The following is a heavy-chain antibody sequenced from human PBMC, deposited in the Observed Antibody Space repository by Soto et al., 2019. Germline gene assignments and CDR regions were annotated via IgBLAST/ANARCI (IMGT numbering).Heavy chain of an antibody. J-gene: IGHJ6*02. CDR1: GYTFTSYD. CDR3: GRVGAGGAVDV. D-gene: IGHD3-3*01. Sequence: VASVKVSCKASGYTFTSYDITWVRQAPGQGLEWMGWIGAYNGNTNYAQKLQGRVTMTTDTSTSTAYMELRSLRSDDTAVYYCGRVGAGGAVDVWGQGTTVTVSS. CDR2: IGAYNGNT. V-gene: IGHV1-18*04.